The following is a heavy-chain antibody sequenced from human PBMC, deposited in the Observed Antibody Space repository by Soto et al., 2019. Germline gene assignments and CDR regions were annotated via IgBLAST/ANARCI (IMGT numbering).Heavy chain of an antibody. CDR3: ARESFSASPNFFDY. CDR1: GFAFSNYE. V-gene: IGHV3-48*03. CDR2: ISLSGSTI. D-gene: IGHD3-3*02. J-gene: IGHJ4*02. Sequence: GGSLRLSCAASGFAFSNYEMNWVRQAPGRGLEWVSYISLSGSTIYYADSVKGRFTISRDDAKNSLYLQMDSLRADDTAVYYCARESFSASPNFFDYWGQGTLVTVSS.